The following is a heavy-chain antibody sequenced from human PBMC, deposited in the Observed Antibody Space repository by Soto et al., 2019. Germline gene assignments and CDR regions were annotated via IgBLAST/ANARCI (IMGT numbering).Heavy chain of an antibody. Sequence: VASVKVSCKASGYTFTSYGISWVRQAPGQGLEWMGWISAYNGNTNYAQKFQGRVTITADESTSTAYMELSSLRSEDSAVYYCARVSSSGWYRTANGEYFRHWGQGTLVTVSS. J-gene: IGHJ1*01. D-gene: IGHD6-19*01. CDR2: ISAYNGNT. V-gene: IGHV1-18*01. CDR1: GYTFTSYG. CDR3: ARVSSSGWYRTANGEYFRH.